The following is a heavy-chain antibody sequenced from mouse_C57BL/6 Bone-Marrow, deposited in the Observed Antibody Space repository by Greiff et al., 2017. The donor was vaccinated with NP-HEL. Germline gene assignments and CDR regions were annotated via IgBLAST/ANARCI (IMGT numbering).Heavy chain of an antibody. CDR2: IDPSDSYT. J-gene: IGHJ3*01. Sequence: QVQLKQSGAELVMPGASVKLSCKASGYTFTSYWMHWVKQRPGQGLEWIGEIDPSDSYTNYNQKFKGKSTLTVDKSSSTAYMQLSSLTSADSAVYYCARWGYWGQGTLVTVSA. V-gene: IGHV1-69*01. CDR1: GYTFTSYW. CDR3: ARWGY.